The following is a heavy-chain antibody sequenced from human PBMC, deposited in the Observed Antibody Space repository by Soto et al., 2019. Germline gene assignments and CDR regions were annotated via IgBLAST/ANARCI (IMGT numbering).Heavy chain of an antibody. J-gene: IGHJ4*02. Sequence: PGGSLRLSCVASGFTFSTYAMTWVRQAPGRGLEWVASISGSGGSTYYPDSVKGRFTISRDNAKNTLYLQMNSLRAEDTAVYYCAREKYSSSYTYFDYWGQGTLVTVSS. CDR3: AREKYSSSYTYFDY. V-gene: IGHV3-23*01. CDR1: GFTFSTYA. CDR2: ISGSGGST. D-gene: IGHD6-6*01.